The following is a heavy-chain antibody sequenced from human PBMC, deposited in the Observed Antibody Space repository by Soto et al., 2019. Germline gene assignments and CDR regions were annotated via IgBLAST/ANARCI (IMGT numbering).Heavy chain of an antibody. J-gene: IGHJ6*02. V-gene: IGHV3-23*04. CDR2: ISASGGST. D-gene: IGHD3-10*01. CDR1: GFTFSSYA. Sequence: EVQLVESGGGLVQPGGSLRLSCAASGFTFSSYAMSWVRQAPGKGLEWVSTISASGGSTYHADSVKGRFTISRDNSKNTLYLQMNSRRDEETAAYYCAKDMRGSGRYYIYGMDVWGQGTTVTVS. CDR3: AKDMRGSGRYYIYGMDV.